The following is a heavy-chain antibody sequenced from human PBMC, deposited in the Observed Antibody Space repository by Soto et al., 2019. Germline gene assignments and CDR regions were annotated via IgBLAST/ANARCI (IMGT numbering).Heavy chain of an antibody. CDR1: GFTFSSYG. J-gene: IGHJ6*02. CDR2: IWYDGSNK. CDR3: AREYSSSWYFNYHYGMDV. V-gene: IGHV3-33*01. Sequence: QVQLVESGGGVVQPGRSLRLSCAASGFTFSSYGMHWVRQAPGKGLEWVAVIWYDGSNKYYADSVKGRFTISRDNSKNTLYLQMHSLRAQDTAVYYCAREYSSSWYFNYHYGMDVWGQGTTVTVSS. D-gene: IGHD6-13*01.